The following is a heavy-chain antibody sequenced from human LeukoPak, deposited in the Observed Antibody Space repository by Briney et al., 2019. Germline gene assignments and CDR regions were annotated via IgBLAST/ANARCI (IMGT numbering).Heavy chain of an antibody. CDR1: GFTFSSYA. Sequence: SGGSLRLSCAASGFTFSSYAMHWVRQAPGKGLEWVAVISYDGSNKHYADSVKGRFTISRDNSKNTLYLQMNSLRAEDTAVYYCARAKRRVVDYNWFAPWGQGTLVTVSS. J-gene: IGHJ5*02. CDR2: ISYDGSNK. CDR3: ARAKRRVVDYNWFAP. D-gene: IGHD2-15*01. V-gene: IGHV3-30*04.